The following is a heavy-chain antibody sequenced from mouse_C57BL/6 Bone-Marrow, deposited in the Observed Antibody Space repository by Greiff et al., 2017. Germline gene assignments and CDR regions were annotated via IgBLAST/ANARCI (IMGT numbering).Heavy chain of an antibody. Sequence: VQLQQPGAELVKPGASVKLSCKASGYTFTSYWMHWVKQRPGQGLEWIGMIHPNSGSTNYNEKFKSKATLTVDKSSSTAYMQLSSLTSEDSAVYYWARERDYYGSSYADYWGQGTTRTVSS. J-gene: IGHJ2*01. CDR1: GYTFTSYW. CDR3: ARERDYYGSSYADY. CDR2: IHPNSGST. D-gene: IGHD1-1*01. V-gene: IGHV1-64*01.